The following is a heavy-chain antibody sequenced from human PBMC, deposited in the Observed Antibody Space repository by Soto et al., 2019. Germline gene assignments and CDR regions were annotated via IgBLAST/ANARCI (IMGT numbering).Heavy chain of an antibody. CDR1: GFSFNNVW. D-gene: IGHD3-3*01. CDR2: IKSKADGETT. V-gene: IGHV3-15*07. CDR3: NAYYDIGSGHTTL. J-gene: IGHJ4*02. Sequence: EVQLVESGGGLVKPGGSLGLSCGASGFSFNNVWMHWVRQAPGRGLEWVGRIKSKADGETTDYAEPVKGRFTVSRDDSKNTVYLQMNSLKTEDTAVYYCNAYYDIGSGHTTLWCQGTLVTVSS.